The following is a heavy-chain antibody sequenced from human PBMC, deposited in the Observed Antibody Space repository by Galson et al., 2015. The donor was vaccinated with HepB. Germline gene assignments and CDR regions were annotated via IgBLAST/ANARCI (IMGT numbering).Heavy chain of an antibody. Sequence: CAISGDSVSSNSAAWNRIRQSPSRGLEWLGRTYYRSKWYNDYAVSVKSRITINPDTSKNQFSLQLNSVTPEDTAVYYCARDYDILTGLDAFDIWGQGTMVTVSS. CDR3: ARDYDILTGLDAFDI. CDR1: GDSVSSNSAA. V-gene: IGHV6-1*01. D-gene: IGHD3-9*01. CDR2: TYYRSKWYN. J-gene: IGHJ3*02.